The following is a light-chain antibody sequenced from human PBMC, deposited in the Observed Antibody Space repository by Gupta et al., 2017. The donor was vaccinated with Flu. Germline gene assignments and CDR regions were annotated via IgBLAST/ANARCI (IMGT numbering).Light chain of an antibody. V-gene: IGKV2-24*01. CDR2: KIS. J-gene: IGKJ2*02. CDR1: QSLVHSDRNTY. CDR3: QVAKEPLWT. Sequence: DRVVTKTPRSSPVTLAQPVSISCRSSQSLVHSDRNTYLSWLHQRPGQLPRLLIYKISNRSSEVPVRSGGSGEGKDSTLRISGVEVKEVGFYYCQVAKEPLWTFGQGTKVEIK.